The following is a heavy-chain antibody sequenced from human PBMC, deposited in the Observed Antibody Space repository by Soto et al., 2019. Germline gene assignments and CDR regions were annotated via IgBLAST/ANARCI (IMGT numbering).Heavy chain of an antibody. J-gene: IGHJ4*02. V-gene: IGHV4-30-4*01. CDR1: GGSISSGDYY. CDR2: IYYSGST. Sequence: SETLSLTCTVSGGSISSGDYYWSWIRQPPGKGLERIGYIYYSGSTYYNPSLKSRVTISVDTSKNQFSLKLSSVTAADTAVYYCARVGDCISTSCPYYFDYWGQGTLVTVSS. D-gene: IGHD2-2*01. CDR3: ARVGDCISTSCPYYFDY.